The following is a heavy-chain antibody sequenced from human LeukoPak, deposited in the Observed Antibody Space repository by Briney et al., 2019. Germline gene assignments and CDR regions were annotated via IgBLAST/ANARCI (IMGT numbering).Heavy chain of an antibody. CDR1: GFTFSSYS. V-gene: IGHV3-21*01. CDR2: INSDSSLM. J-gene: IGHJ4*02. Sequence: KPGGSLRLSCAASGFTFSSYSMNWVRQAPGKGLEWVSSINSDSSLMYYAESVKGRFTISRDNARNSLYLQMNSLRAEDTGVYYCIRDLFDDYSLDYWGQGALVTVSS. D-gene: IGHD3-16*01. CDR3: IRDLFDDYSLDY.